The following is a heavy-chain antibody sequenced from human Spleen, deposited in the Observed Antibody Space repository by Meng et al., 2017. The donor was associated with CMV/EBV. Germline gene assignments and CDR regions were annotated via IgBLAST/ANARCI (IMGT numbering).Heavy chain of an antibody. CDR1: GGSFSGYY. V-gene: IGHV4-34*01. CDR2: INHSGST. J-gene: IGHJ4*02. Sequence: VQLQQWGAGLLKPSETLSLTCAVYGGSFSGYYWSWIRQPPGKGLEWIGEINHSGSTNYNPSLKSRVTISVDTSKNQFSLKLSSVTAADTAVYYCARGGLYSSSWYDYWGQGTLVTVSS. CDR3: ARGGLYSSSWYDY. D-gene: IGHD6-13*01.